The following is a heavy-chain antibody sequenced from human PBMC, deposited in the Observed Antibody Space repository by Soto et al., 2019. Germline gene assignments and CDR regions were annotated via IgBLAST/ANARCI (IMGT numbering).Heavy chain of an antibody. CDR1: GFTFTSYS. J-gene: IGHJ4*02. Sequence: EVQLVESGGGLVQPGGSLRLSCAASGFTFTSYSMNWVRQAPGKGLEWVSYISSSSSTIYYADSMKGRFTISRDHAKNSLYLQVNSLRDEDTAVYYCVRGGATIFDYWGRGTLVTGSS. CDR3: VRGGATIFDY. CDR2: ISSSSSTI. V-gene: IGHV3-48*02. D-gene: IGHD1-26*01.